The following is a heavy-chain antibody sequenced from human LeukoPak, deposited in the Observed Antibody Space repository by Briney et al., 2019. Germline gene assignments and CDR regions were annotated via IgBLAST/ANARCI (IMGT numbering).Heavy chain of an antibody. CDR2: IYYIGTT. J-gene: IGHJ4*02. V-gene: IGHV4-61*03. D-gene: IGHD4-23*01. CDR3: ARAYGPNSPLY. Sequence: SETLSLTCTVSAGSVSSGNYYWHWIRQPPGEGLEWIGFIYYIGTTNYNPSLKSRVTISVGTSKNHFSLKLTSVTAADTAVYYCARAYGPNSPLYWGQGTLVTVSS. CDR1: AGSVSSGNYY.